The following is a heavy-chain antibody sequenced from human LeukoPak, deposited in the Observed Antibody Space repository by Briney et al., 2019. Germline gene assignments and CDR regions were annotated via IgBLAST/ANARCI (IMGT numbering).Heavy chain of an antibody. D-gene: IGHD3-3*01. CDR3: ARGNWVGYYDFWSGQVENWFDP. J-gene: IGHJ5*02. V-gene: IGHV1-18*01. Sequence: ASVKVSCKASGYTFTSYGISWVRQAPGQGLEWMGWISAYNGNTNYAQKLQGRVTMTTDTSTSTAYMELRSLRSDDTAVYYCARGNWVGYYDFWSGQVENWFDPWGQGTLVTVSS. CDR2: ISAYNGNT. CDR1: GYTFTSYG.